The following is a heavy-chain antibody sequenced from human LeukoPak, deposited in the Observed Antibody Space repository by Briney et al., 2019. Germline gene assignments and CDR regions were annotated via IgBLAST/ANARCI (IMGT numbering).Heavy chain of an antibody. J-gene: IGHJ5*02. CDR3: ARDLGSGWFDP. D-gene: IGHD2-2*03. CDR2: IKQDGNGK. V-gene: IGHV3-7*01. Sequence: GGSLRLSCATSGFTFSSYWMTWVRQAPGKGLEWVAKIKQDGNGKCYVDSVKGRFTISRDNAKNSLYLQMNSLRIEDTAVYYCARDLGSGWFDPWGQGTLVTVSS. CDR1: GFTFSSYW.